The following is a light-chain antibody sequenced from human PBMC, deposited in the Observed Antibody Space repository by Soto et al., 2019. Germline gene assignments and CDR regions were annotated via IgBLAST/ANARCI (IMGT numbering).Light chain of an antibody. CDR3: QQSYNVPFT. V-gene: IGKV1-39*01. CDR2: GSS. CDR1: QTISNY. J-gene: IGKJ3*01. Sequence: DIQMTQSPASLDASLGARITISCRASQTISNYLNWYHQKQGEAPKILLYGSSSLQSGVPSTFNGSGSRTEFTLAISTLQPEGFETYYCQQSYNVPFTFGPGTKVDVK.